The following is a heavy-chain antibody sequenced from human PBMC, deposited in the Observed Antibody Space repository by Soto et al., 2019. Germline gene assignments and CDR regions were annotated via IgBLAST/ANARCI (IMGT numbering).Heavy chain of an antibody. CDR3: ARECSHSGWFDY. CDR1: GGSISNYY. CDR2: IYHSGST. D-gene: IGHD6-19*01. J-gene: IGHJ4*02. Sequence: QVQLQESGPGLVKPSETLSLTCTVSGGSISNYYWSWIRQPPGKGLEWIGYIYHSGSTDYNPSLNSRVTVAVDTHNKQFALKLSPVTAADTAVDYCARECSHSGWFDYWGQGALVTVSA. V-gene: IGHV4-59*01.